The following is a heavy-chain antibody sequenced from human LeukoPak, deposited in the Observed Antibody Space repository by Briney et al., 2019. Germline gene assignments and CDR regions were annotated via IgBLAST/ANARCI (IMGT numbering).Heavy chain of an antibody. CDR3: ARVSDGCYDS. CDR2: IYSGGST. V-gene: IGHV3-53*01. D-gene: IGHD3-22*01. J-gene: IGHJ4*02. Sequence: GGSLKLSCAASGFTVSSNYMSWVRQAPGKGLEWVSVIYSGGSTYYADSVKGRFTISRDNSKNTLYLQMNSLRAEDTAVYYCARVSDGCYDSWGQGTLVTVSS. CDR1: GFTVSSNY.